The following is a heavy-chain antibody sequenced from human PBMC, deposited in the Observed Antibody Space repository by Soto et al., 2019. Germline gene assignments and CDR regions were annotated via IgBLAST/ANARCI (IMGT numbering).Heavy chain of an antibody. J-gene: IGHJ4*02. Sequence: GGSLRLSCAASGFTFSSYAMHWVRQAPGKGLEWVAVISYDGSNKYYADSVKGRFTISRDNSKNTLYLQMNSLRAEDTAVYYCARDRSSGWHRGSFDYWGQGTLVTVSS. CDR1: GFTFSSYA. CDR3: ARDRSSGWHRGSFDY. V-gene: IGHV3-30-3*01. D-gene: IGHD6-19*01. CDR2: ISYDGSNK.